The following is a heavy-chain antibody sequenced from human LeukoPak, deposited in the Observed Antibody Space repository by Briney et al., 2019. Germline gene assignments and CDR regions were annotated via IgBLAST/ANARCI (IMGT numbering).Heavy chain of an antibody. Sequence: ASVTVSCKASGYTFTGYYMHWVRQAPGQGPEWMGWINPNSGGTNYAQKFQGRVTMTRDTSLSTVYMELSRLGSDDTAVYYCATQATSGWHFSWGQGTLVTVSS. CDR2: INPNSGGT. CDR1: GYTFTGYY. D-gene: IGHD6-19*01. J-gene: IGHJ5*02. CDR3: ATQATSGWHFS. V-gene: IGHV1-2*02.